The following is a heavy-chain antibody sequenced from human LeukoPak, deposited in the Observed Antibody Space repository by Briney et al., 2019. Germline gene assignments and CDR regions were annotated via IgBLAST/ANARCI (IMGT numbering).Heavy chain of an antibody. CDR2: ISSSSSYI. V-gene: IGHV3-21*01. CDR3: ARDAEYSTGAFDI. D-gene: IGHD6-25*01. CDR1: GFTFSSYS. J-gene: IGHJ3*02. Sequence: GSLRLSCAASGFTFSSYSMNWVRQAPGKGLEWVSSISSSSSYIYYADSVKGRFTISRDNAKNSLYLQMNSLRAEDTAVYYCARDAEYSTGAFDIWGQGTMVTVSS.